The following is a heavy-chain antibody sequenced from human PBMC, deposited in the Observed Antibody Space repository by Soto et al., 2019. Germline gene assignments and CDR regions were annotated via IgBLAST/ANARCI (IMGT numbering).Heavy chain of an antibody. CDR1: AYDFTIYW. D-gene: IGHD7-27*01. J-gene: IGHJ6*02. CDR3: ARLGINGRDNYDYGMAV. V-gene: IGHV5-51*01. CDR2: IYPGDSDT. Sequence: PGESLKISCKAFAYDFTIYWIGWVRQMPGKRLEWMGIIYPGDSDTRYSQSFQGQVTLSADKSISTAYLPWTSLKASDTAMYYFARLGINGRDNYDYGMAVWGQGTTATASS.